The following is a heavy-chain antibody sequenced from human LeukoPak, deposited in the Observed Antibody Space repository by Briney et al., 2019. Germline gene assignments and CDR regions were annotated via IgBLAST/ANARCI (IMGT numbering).Heavy chain of an antibody. V-gene: IGHV3-7*01. CDR2: IKQDGSER. CDR1: GFTFSSYW. J-gene: IGHJ4*02. CDR3: ATPGGWYFDY. Sequence: GGSLRLSCAASGFTFSSYWMSWVRQAPGKGLEWVASIKQDGSERYYVDSVKGRFTISRDNAKNSLYLQMNSLRAEDTALYYCATPGGWYFDYWGQGTLVTVSS. D-gene: IGHD6-19*01.